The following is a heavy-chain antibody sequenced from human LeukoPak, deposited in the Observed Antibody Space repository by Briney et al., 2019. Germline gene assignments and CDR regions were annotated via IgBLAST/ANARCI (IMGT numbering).Heavy chain of an antibody. CDR1: GFTFSSYW. V-gene: IGHV3-7*03. CDR3: ARGGGLDV. D-gene: IGHD3-16*01. J-gene: IGHJ6*02. Sequence: GGSLRLSCAASGFTFSSYWMNWARQAPGKGLEWVASINHNGNVNYYVDSVKGRFTISRDTAKNSLYLQMSNLRAEDTAVYFCARGGGLDVWGQGATVTVSS. CDR2: INHNGNVN.